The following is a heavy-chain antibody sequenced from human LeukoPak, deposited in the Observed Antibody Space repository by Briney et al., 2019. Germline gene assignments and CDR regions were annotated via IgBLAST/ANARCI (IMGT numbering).Heavy chain of an antibody. D-gene: IGHD3-3*01. CDR1: GDSLSSNSAA. V-gene: IGHV6-1*01. J-gene: IGHJ3*02. CDR2: KYYRSKLYN. CDR3: ARQIRLEVAAFDI. Sequence: SQTLSLTCALSGDSLSSNSAAWNWLRQSPSRGLEWLGRKYYRSKLYNDYAVSVKSRITINPDTSKNQFSLQLNPVTAAHTAVYYCARQIRLEVAAFDIWGQGTMVTVSS.